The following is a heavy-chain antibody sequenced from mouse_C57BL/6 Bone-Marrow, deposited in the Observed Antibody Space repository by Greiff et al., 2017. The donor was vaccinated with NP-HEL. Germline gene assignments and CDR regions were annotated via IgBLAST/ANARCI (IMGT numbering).Heavy chain of an antibody. J-gene: IGHJ2*01. Sequence: QVQLKQSGAELVRPGTSVKLSCKASGYTFTSYWMHWVKQRPGQGLEWIGVIDPSDSYTNYIQKFKGKATLTVDTSSSTAYMQLSSLTSEDSAVYYCAGRAGNGSSYFDYWGQGTTLTVSS. CDR1: GYTFTSYW. CDR2: IDPSDSYT. V-gene: IGHV1-59*01. CDR3: AGRAGNGSSYFDY. D-gene: IGHD1-1*01.